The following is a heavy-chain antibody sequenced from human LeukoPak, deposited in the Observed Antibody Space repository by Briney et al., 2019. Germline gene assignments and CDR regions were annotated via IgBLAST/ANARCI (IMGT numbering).Heavy chain of an antibody. CDR3: ARDLVNYYGSGSYADY. J-gene: IGHJ4*02. CDR1: GFTFSSYA. V-gene: IGHV3-30*04. Sequence: GGSLRLSCAASGFTFSSYAMHWVRQAPGKGLEWVAVISFDGSDKYYADSVKGRFTISRDNSKNTLYLQMNSLRAEDTAVYYCARDLVNYYGSGSYADYWGQGTLVTVSS. CDR2: ISFDGSDK. D-gene: IGHD3-10*01.